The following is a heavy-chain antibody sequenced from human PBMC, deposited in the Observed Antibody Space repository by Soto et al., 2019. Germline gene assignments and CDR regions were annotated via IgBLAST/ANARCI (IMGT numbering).Heavy chain of an antibody. Sequence: EVQLLESGGGLVQPGGSLRLSCAASGFTFSSYAMSWVRQAPGKGLEWVSAISGSGGSTYYADSVKGRFTISRDNSKNTLYLQMNSLRAEDSAVYYCAKGRVTNYYYYYYMDVWGKGTTVTVSS. J-gene: IGHJ6*03. CDR3: AKGRVTNYYYYYYMDV. CDR2: ISGSGGST. V-gene: IGHV3-23*01. CDR1: GFTFSSYA. D-gene: IGHD4-4*01.